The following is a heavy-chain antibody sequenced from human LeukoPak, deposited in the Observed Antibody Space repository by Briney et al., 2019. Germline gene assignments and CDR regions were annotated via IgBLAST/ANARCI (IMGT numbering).Heavy chain of an antibody. Sequence: GGSLRLSCAASGFTFSSYSMNWVRQAPGKGLEWVAYISSSSIIYYADSVKGRFSISRDNAKNSLHLQMDSLRAEDTAVYYCASGMIEYDYWGQGALVTVSS. D-gene: IGHD3-22*01. V-gene: IGHV3-48*04. CDR3: ASGMIEYDY. CDR2: ISSSSII. CDR1: GFTFSSYS. J-gene: IGHJ4*02.